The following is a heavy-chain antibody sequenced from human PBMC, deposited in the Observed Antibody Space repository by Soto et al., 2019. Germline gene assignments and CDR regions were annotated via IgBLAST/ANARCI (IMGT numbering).Heavy chain of an antibody. CDR3: ARDEGSIAAAPGCFDY. D-gene: IGHD6-25*01. Sequence: PEGSLRLSCAASGFTFSDYYMSWIRQAPGKGLEWVSYISSSGSTIYYADSVKGRFTISRDNAKNSLYLQMNSLRAEDTAVYYCARDEGSIAAAPGCFDYWGQGTLVTVSS. CDR2: ISSSGSTI. CDR1: GFTFSDYY. V-gene: IGHV3-11*01. J-gene: IGHJ4*02.